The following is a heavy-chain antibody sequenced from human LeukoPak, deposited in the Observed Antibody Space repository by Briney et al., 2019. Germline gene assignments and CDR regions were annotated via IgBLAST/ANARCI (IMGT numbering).Heavy chain of an antibody. V-gene: IGHV4-59*01. D-gene: IGHD1-26*01. J-gene: IGHJ4*02. CDR2: IYYSGST. Sequence: SETLSLTCTVSGGSISSYYWSWIRQPPGKGLEWIGYIYYSGSTNYNPSLKSRVTISVDTSKNQSSLKLSSVTAADTAVYYCAKVGRRGLSFSSFFDYWGQGTLVTVSS. CDR1: GGSISSYY. CDR3: AKVGRRGLSFSSFFDY.